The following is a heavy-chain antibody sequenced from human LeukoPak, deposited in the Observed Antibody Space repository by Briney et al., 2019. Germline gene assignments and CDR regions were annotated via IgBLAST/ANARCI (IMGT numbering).Heavy chain of an antibody. CDR1: GFTFSTYA. J-gene: IGHJ4*02. D-gene: IGHD1-26*01. V-gene: IGHV3-64*01. CDR2: MSENGDTT. Sequence: GGSLRLSCAASGFTFSTYAMQWVRQAPDKRLEYVSGMSENGDTTYYANSVRGRFTMSRDNSRNTLYLQMGSLRPEDTAVYYCARDGKAKNDYWGQGTLVTVST. CDR3: ARDGKAKNDY.